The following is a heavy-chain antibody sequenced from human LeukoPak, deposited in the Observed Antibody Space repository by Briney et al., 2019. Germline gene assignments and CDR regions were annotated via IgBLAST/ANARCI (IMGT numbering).Heavy chain of an antibody. CDR3: TRDCEHGTQDS. Sequence: SETLSLTCTVSGGSISSHYWSWIRQPPGEGLEWIGYIYYSGSTNYNPSLKSRVTISVDTSKNQFSLNLSSVTAADTAVYFCTRDCEHGTQDSWGQGTLVTVS. D-gene: IGHD1-26*01. CDR1: GGSISSHY. J-gene: IGHJ4*02. CDR2: IYYSGST. V-gene: IGHV4-59*11.